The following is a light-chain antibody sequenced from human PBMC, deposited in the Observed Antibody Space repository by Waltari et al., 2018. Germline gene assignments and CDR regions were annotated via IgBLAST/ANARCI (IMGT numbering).Light chain of an antibody. Sequence: QSVLTQPPSASGTPGQRVTISCSGSSSNIGSNTVNWYQQLPGTAPKLLIYSNNQRHSGVPDRFSGSKSGTSASLASSGLQSEDEADYYCAAWDDSLNGVFGGGTKLTVL. V-gene: IGLV1-44*01. J-gene: IGLJ3*02. CDR3: AAWDDSLNGV. CDR1: SSNIGSNT. CDR2: SNN.